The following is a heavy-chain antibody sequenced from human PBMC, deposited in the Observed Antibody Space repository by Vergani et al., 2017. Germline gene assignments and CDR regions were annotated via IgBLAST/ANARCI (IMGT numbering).Heavy chain of an antibody. V-gene: IGHV3-33*01. D-gene: IGHD3-10*01. Sequence: QVQLVESGGGVVQPGRSLRLSCAASGFTFSSYGMHWVRQAPGKGLEWVAVIWYDGSNKYYADSVKGRFTISRDNSKNTLYLQMNSLRAEDTAVYYCARDEATYYYGSGSYSMDVCGKGTTVTVSS. J-gene: IGHJ6*03. CDR2: IWYDGSNK. CDR1: GFTFSSYG. CDR3: ARDEATYYYGSGSYSMDV.